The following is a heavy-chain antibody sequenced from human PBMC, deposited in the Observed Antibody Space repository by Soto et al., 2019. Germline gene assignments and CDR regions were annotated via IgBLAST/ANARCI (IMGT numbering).Heavy chain of an antibody. CDR2: IYPGDSDT. J-gene: IGHJ6*02. CDR1: GYSFTSYW. CDR3: ARHDSPSVIYYYYGMDV. V-gene: IGHV5-51*01. D-gene: IGHD2-15*01. Sequence: GESLKISYKGSGYSFTSYWIGWVRQMPGKGLEWMGIIYPGDSDTRYSPSFQGQVTISADKSISTAYLQWSSLKASDTAIYYCARHDSPSVIYYYYGMDVWGQGTTVTVSS.